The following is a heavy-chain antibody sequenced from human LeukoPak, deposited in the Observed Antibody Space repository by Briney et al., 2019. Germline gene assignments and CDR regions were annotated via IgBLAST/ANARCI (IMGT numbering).Heavy chain of an antibody. Sequence: GGSLRLSCAASGFTFSSYWMSWVRQAPGEGLEWVANIKQDVSEKYYVDSVKGRFTISRDNAKNSLYLQMNSLRAEDTAVYYCARDERCSGGSCYFTSSYYYYYMDVWGKGTTVTISS. V-gene: IGHV3-7*01. D-gene: IGHD2-15*01. CDR1: GFTFSSYW. J-gene: IGHJ6*03. CDR2: IKQDVSEK. CDR3: ARDERCSGGSCYFTSSYYYYYMDV.